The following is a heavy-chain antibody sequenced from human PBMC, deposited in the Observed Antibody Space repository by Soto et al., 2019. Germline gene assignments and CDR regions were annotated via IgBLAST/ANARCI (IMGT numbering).Heavy chain of an antibody. V-gene: IGHV4-39*01. J-gene: IGHJ4*02. CDR1: CGSIRSSSSYY. D-gene: IGHD5-12*01. Sequence: SEALSLTCTFSCGSIRSSSSYYWGWIRQPPGKGLEWIASISYGGSTYYNPSLRSRLTISVDTSKSQFSLNLGSVTAADTAVYYCTRRASYDGRSFYSEYWGQGTLVTVSS. CDR3: TRRASYDGRSFYSEY. CDR2: ISYGGST.